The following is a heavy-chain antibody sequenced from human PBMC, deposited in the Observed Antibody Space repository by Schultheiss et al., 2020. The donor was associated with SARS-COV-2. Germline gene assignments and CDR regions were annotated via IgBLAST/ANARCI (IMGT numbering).Heavy chain of an antibody. D-gene: IGHD2-21*01. CDR3: VKASVILNFDY. V-gene: IGHV3-23*01. CDR2: ISGSGGST. CDR1: GFTFSSYA. Sequence: GGSLRLSCAASGFTFSSYAMSWVRQAPGKGLEWVSAISGSGGSTYYADSVKGRFTISRDNSKNTLYLQMSSLRAEDTAVYYCVKASVILNFDYWGQGTLVTVSS. J-gene: IGHJ4*02.